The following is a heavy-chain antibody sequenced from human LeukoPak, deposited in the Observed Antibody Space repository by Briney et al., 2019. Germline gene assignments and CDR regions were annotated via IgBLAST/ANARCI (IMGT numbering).Heavy chain of an antibody. CDR3: ARGTNEIWFGELLSGALDY. D-gene: IGHD3-10*01. V-gene: IGHV1-2*02. CDR2: INPNSGGT. Sequence: ASVKVSCKASGYTFTGYYMHWVRQAPGQGLEWMGWINPNSGGTNYAQKFQGRVTMTRDTSISTAYMELSRLRSEDTAVHYCARGTNEIWFGELLSGALDYWGQGTLVTVSS. CDR1: GYTFTGYY. J-gene: IGHJ4*02.